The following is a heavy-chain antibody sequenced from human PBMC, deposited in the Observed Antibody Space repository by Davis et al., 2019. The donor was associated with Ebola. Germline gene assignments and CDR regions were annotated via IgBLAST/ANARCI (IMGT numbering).Heavy chain of an antibody. D-gene: IGHD1-26*01. CDR3: ARDGGPGGSYFWWFDP. J-gene: IGHJ5*02. CDR2: IIPILGIA. V-gene: IGHV1-69*04. Sequence: ASVKVSCKASGGTFSSYAISWVRQAPGQGLEWMGRIIPILGIANYAQKFQGRVTITADKSTSTAYMELSSLRSEDTAVYYCARDGGPGGSYFWWFDPWGQGTLVTVSS. CDR1: GGTFSSYA.